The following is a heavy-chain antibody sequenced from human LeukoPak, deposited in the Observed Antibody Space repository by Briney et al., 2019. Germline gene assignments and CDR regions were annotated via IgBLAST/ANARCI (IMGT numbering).Heavy chain of an antibody. V-gene: IGHV4-59*08. J-gene: IGHJ4*02. CDR1: GGSISSYY. CDR3: ARAPILYYFDC. CDR2: IYYTGST. Sequence: SETLSLTCTGSGGSISSYYWSWIRQPPGKELEWIGYIYYTGSTSYNPSLRSRVTISVDTSKNQFSLNLSSVTAADTAVYYCARAPILYYFDCWGQGTLVTVSS.